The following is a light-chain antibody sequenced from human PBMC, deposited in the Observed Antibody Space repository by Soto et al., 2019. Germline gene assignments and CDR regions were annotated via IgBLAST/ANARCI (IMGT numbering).Light chain of an antibody. J-gene: IGLJ1*01. CDR1: SGDVGAYNY. CDR3: SSYTGATTYV. CDR2: DVS. Sequence: QSVLTQPASVSGSPGQSITISCTGTSGDVGAYNYDSWYQQYPGEAPKVIIYDVSHRPAGVSNRFSGSKSGNTASLTISGLQTQDEADYYCSSYTGATTYVFGTGTKVTVL. V-gene: IGLV2-14*01.